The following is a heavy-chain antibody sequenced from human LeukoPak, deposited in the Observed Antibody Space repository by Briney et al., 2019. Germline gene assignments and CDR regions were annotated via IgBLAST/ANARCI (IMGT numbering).Heavy chain of an antibody. Sequence: SETLSLTCTVSGGSISSYYWGWIRQPPGKGLEWIGSIYYSGSTYYNPSLRSRVTISVDTSKNQFSLKLSSVTAADTAVYSCARDHACSNGVCSYFDYWGQGTLVTVSS. D-gene: IGHD2-8*01. CDR3: ARDHACSNGVCSYFDY. CDR1: GGSISSYY. CDR2: IYYSGST. V-gene: IGHV4-39*07. J-gene: IGHJ4*02.